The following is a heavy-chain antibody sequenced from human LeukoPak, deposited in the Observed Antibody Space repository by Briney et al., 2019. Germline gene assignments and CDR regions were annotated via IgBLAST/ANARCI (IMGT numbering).Heavy chain of an antibody. D-gene: IGHD2-21*02. CDR2: INPNSGGT. V-gene: IGHV1-2*02. CDR1: GGTFSSYA. Sequence: GSSVKVSCKASGGTFSSYAISWVRQAPGQGLEWMGWINPNSGGTNYAQKFQGRVTMTRDTSISTAYMELSRLRSDDTAVYYCARDGRVTDYYYYYYMDVWGKGTTVTISS. J-gene: IGHJ6*03. CDR3: ARDGRVTDYYYYYYMDV.